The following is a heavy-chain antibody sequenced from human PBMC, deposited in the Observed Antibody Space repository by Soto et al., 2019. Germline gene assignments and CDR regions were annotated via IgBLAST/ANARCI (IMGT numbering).Heavy chain of an antibody. CDR3: AGRNSLASVPPKFGILSNYTGTAP. CDR2: IYYIGST. D-gene: IGHD2-2*01. V-gene: IGHV4-39*01. Sequence: QPPGKGLEWIASIYYIGSTYYNPSLKSRVTISVDTSNNQFSLNLNSVTASDTAVYYCAGRNSLASVPPKFGILSNYTGTAPWR. J-gene: IGHJ5*02.